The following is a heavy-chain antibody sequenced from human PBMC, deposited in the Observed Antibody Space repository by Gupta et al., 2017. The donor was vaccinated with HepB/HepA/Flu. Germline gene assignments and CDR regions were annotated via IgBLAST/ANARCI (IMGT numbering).Heavy chain of an antibody. CDR3: ARVDDGWSGPESWFDP. CDR2: INTNSGGT. D-gene: IGHD3-3*01. Sequence: QVQLVQSGAEVKKPGASVKVSCKASGYTFTGYYMHWVRQAPGQGLEWMGWINTNSGGTNYAQKLQGRVTMTRDTSISTADMELSRMRSEETAVYYCARVDDGWSGPESWFDPGGQGTLVTVSS. J-gene: IGHJ5*02. V-gene: IGHV1-2*02. CDR1: GYTFTGYY.